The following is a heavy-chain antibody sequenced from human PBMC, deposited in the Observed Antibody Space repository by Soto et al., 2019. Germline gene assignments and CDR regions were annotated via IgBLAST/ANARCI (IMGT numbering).Heavy chain of an antibody. V-gene: IGHV1-69*01. CDR2: IIPIFGTA. CDR3: AGGGSGYVWFKDS. J-gene: IGHJ4*02. Sequence: QEQLVQSGAEVKKPGSSVKVSCKASGGIFSSYAISWVRQAPGQGLEWMGGIIPIFGTANYAQKFQGRVTITADEPTNTAYRDLSSWKSENRAIYSGAGGGSGYVWFKDSGGQGPLVTVSS. D-gene: IGHD3-22*01. CDR1: GGIFSSYA.